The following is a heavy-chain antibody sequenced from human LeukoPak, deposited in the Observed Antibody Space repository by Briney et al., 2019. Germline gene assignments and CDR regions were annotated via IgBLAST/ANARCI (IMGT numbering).Heavy chain of an antibody. J-gene: IGHJ4*02. CDR1: GFTVSSNY. CDR3: AREPVSYDSSRTTNY. Sequence: GGSLRLSCAASGFTVSSNYMSWVRQAPRKGLEWVSVIYSGGRTYYADSVKGRFTISRDNSKNTLYLQMNSLRAEDTAVYYCAREPVSYDSSRTTNYWGQGTLVTVSS. CDR2: IYSGGRT. D-gene: IGHD3-22*01. V-gene: IGHV3-66*01.